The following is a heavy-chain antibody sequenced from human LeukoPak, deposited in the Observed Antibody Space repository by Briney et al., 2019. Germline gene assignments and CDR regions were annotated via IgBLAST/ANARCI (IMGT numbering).Heavy chain of an antibody. CDR3: ARGGRGYSYGYGR. V-gene: IGHV1-2*06. CDR2: INPNSGGT. CDR1: GYTFTGYY. D-gene: IGHD5-18*01. Sequence: GASVKVSCKASGYTFTGYYMHWVRQAPGQGLEWMGRINPNSGGTNYAQKFQGRVTMTRDTSTSTVYMELSSLRSEDTAVYYCARGGRGYSYGYGRWGQGTLVTISS. J-gene: IGHJ4*02.